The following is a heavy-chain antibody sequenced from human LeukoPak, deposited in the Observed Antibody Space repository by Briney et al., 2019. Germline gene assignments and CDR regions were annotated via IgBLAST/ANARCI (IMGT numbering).Heavy chain of an antibody. CDR1: GFAFSAYD. CDR2: ISTTGDT. Sequence: PGGSLRLSCAASGFAFSAYDMHWVRQATGKGLEWVSAISTTGDTYYPASVKDRFTISRENAKSSLYLQMNSLRAADTAVYYCARGRFGRYFDPGGQGTLVAVSS. V-gene: IGHV3-13*01. J-gene: IGHJ4*02. D-gene: IGHD3-16*01. CDR3: ARGRFGRYFDP.